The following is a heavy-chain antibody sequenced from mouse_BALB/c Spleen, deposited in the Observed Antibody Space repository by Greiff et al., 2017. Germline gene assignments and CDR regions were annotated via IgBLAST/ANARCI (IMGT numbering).Heavy chain of an antibody. CDR1: GYTFSSYW. J-gene: IGHJ2*01. CDR3: ASGRVYYGSSYYFDY. V-gene: IGHV1-9*01. D-gene: IGHD1-1*01. CDR2: ILPGSGST. Sequence: VQLQQSGAELMKPGASVKISCKATGYTFSSYWIEWVKQRPGHGLEWIGEILPGSGSTNYNEKFKGKATFTADTSSNTAYMQLSSLTSEDSAVYYCASGRVYYGSSYYFDYWGQGTTLTVSS.